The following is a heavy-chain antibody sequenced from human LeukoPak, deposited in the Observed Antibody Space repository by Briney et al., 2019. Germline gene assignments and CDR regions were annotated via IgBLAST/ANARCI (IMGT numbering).Heavy chain of an antibody. J-gene: IGHJ4*02. D-gene: IGHD2-2*01. CDR1: GFTFTSSA. V-gene: IGHV1-58*01. CDR3: AAVGYCSSTSCLKGPYYFDY. Sequence: SVKVSCKASGFTFTSSAVQWVRQARGQRLEWIGWIVVGSGNTNYAQKFQERVTITRDMSTSTAYMELSSLRSEDTAVYYCAAVGYCSSTSCLKGPYYFDYWGQGTLVTVSS. CDR2: IVVGSGNT.